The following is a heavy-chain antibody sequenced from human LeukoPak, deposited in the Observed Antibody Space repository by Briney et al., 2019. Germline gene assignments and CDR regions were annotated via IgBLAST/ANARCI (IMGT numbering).Heavy chain of an antibody. CDR1: GFSFSDAW. CDR3: ARAQIPAVVDFWSGLETV. Sequence: GGSLRLSSAASGFSFSDAWMNWVRQAPGKGLEWVGHIRSKADGGTPDYIAPVKGRFTISRDDSKDTLYLQMNSLRAEDTAVYYCARAQIPAVVDFWSGLETVWGQGTLVTVSS. J-gene: IGHJ4*02. CDR2: IRSKADGGTP. V-gene: IGHV3-15*07. D-gene: IGHD3-3*01.